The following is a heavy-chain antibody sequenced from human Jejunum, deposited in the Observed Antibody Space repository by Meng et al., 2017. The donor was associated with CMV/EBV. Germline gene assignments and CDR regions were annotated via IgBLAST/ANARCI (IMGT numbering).Heavy chain of an antibody. V-gene: IGHV3-30*02. CDR1: FASYG. CDR3: AKDHDLVTGKDYYYVMDV. CDR2: IRYDGTKT. Sequence: FASYGMHGVRQGPGTGLEWVSFIRYDGTKTYYADSVKGRFTISRDNSKNTLYLQMNSLRAEDTAIYYCAKDHDLVTGKDYYYVMDVWGQGTTVTVSS. J-gene: IGHJ6*02. D-gene: IGHD2-21*02.